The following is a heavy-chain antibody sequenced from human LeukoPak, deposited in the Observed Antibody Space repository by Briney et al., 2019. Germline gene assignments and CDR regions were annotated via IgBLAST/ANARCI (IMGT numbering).Heavy chain of an antibody. V-gene: IGHV3-21*05. CDR3: ARDTFQPGLIDS. Sequence: GGSLRLSCAASGFTFNLYAMNWVRQAPGKGPEWVSYINDDSSDIHYAGSVKGRFTISRDNARNTLYLQLSSLRAEDTAVYYCARDTFQPGLIDSWGQGTLVTVSS. J-gene: IGHJ4*02. CDR1: GFTFNLYA. D-gene: IGHD2-2*01. CDR2: INDDSSDI.